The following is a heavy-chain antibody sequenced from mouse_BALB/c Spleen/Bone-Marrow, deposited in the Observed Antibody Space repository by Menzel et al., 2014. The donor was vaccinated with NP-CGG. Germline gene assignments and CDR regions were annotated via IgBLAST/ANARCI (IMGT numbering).Heavy chain of an antibody. Sequence: VQRVESGAELVKPGASVKLSRKASGYTFTEYIIHWVKQRPGQGLEWIGWFYPGSGSIKYNEKFKDKATLTADKSSSTVYMELRRLTCEDSAVYVCARREKANYGDYAMDYWGQGTSVTVSA. J-gene: IGHJ4*01. D-gene: IGHD1-1*01. CDR3: ARREKANYGDYAMDY. V-gene: IGHV1-62-2*01. CDR1: GYTFTEYI. CDR2: FYPGSGSI.